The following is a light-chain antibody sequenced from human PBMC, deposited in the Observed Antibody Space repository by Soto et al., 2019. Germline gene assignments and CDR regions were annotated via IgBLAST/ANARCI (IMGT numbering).Light chain of an antibody. CDR3: CSYAGSYTRYV. J-gene: IGLJ7*01. Sequence: QSALTQPRSVSRSPGQSVTISCTGTGSDVGDYDFVSWYQQYPGEAPRVMIYDVTKRPSGVPDRFSASKSGNTASLTISGLQAEDEAYYYCCSYAGSYTRYVFGSGTQLTVL. CDR1: GSDVGDYDF. V-gene: IGLV2-11*01. CDR2: DVT.